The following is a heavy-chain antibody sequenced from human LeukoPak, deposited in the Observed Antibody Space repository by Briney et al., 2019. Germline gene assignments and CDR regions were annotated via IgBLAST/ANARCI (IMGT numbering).Heavy chain of an antibody. J-gene: IGHJ5*02. V-gene: IGHV3-20*04. CDR3: ARDSGVGFDP. CDR2: IKWNGGST. Sequence: PGGSLRLSCAASGFTFDDYGMNWVRQAPGKGLEWVSSIKWNGGSTDYADSVKGRFTISRDNAKNSLYLQMNSLRAEDTALYYCARDSGVGFDPWGQGTLVTVSS. CDR1: GFTFDDYG. D-gene: IGHD3-10*01.